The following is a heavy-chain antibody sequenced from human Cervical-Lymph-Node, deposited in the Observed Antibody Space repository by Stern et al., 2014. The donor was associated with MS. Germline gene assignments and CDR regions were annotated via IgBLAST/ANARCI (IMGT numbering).Heavy chain of an antibody. J-gene: IGHJ6*02. CDR1: GFTYFSSFS. Sequence: EMQLVESGGGLVQPGGSLRLTCAASGFTYFSSFSMTWVRQAPGKGLEWVSTISRDSGDTIYADSVKGRFTISRDNPKNTLYLQMDSLRVDDTAVYYCVKDGDDYAPKFGLDVWGQGTTVTVAS. V-gene: IGHV3-23*04. CDR3: VKDGDDYAPKFGLDV. CDR2: ISRDSGDT. D-gene: IGHD4-17*01.